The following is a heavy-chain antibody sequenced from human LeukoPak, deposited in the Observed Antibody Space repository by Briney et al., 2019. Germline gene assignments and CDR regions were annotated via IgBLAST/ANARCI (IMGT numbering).Heavy chain of an antibody. Sequence: PGRSLRLSCAASGFTFSSYGMHWVRQAPGKGLEWVAVISYDGSNKYYADSVKGRFTISRDNSKNTLYLQMNSLRAEDTAVYYCAKYGRDCSSTSCYADYWGQGTLVTVSS. CDR3: AKYGRDCSSTSCYADY. CDR1: GFTFSSYG. CDR2: ISYDGSNK. D-gene: IGHD2-2*01. V-gene: IGHV3-30*18. J-gene: IGHJ4*02.